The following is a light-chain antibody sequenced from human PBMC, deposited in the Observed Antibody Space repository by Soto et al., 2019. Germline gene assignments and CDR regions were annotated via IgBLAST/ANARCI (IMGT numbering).Light chain of an antibody. CDR2: AAS. J-gene: IGKJ2*01. CDR3: QQSYSVPLT. Sequence: DIQMTQSPSSLSASVGDRVTITCRSSQNILTYLNWYQQRAGEAPRFLTYAASNLQDGVPSRFSGSESGTEFTLTISSLQPEDFATYYCQQSYSVPLTFGQGTKLEMK. CDR1: QNILTY. V-gene: IGKV1-39*01.